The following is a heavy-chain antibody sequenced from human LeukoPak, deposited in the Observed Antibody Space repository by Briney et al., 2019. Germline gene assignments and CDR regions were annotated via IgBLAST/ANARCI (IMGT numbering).Heavy chain of an antibody. D-gene: IGHD3-9*01. CDR3: ARTGLTTYYDILTGPIDY. Sequence: ASVKVSCKASGYTXTSYGISWVRQAPGQGLEWMGWISAYNGNTNYAQKLQGRVTMTTDTSTSTAYMELRSLRSDDTAVYYCARTGLTTYYDILTGPIDYWGQGTLVTVSS. CDR1: GYTXTSYG. J-gene: IGHJ4*02. CDR2: ISAYNGNT. V-gene: IGHV1-18*01.